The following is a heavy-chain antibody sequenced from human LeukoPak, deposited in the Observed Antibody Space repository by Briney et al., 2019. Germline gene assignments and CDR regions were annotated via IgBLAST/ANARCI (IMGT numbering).Heavy chain of an antibody. Sequence: GRSLTLSCAASGFTFSSYWMSWVRQAPGKGLEWVANIKQDGSEKYYVDSVKGRFTISRDNAKNSLYLQMNSLRAEDTAVYYCARVPKGYYFDYWGQGTLVTVSS. CDR2: IKQDGSEK. V-gene: IGHV3-7*01. CDR1: GFTFSSYW. CDR3: ARVPKGYYFDY. J-gene: IGHJ4*02.